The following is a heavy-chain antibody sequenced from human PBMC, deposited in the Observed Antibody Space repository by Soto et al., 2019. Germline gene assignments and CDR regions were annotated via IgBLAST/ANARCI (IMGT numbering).Heavy chain of an antibody. Sequence: TGGSLRLSCAASGFTFSSYAMHWVRQAPGKGLEWVAVISYDGSNKYYADSVKGRFTISRDNSKNTLYLQMNSLRAEDTAVYYCARDPTTYYYDSSGYYYYYGVDVWGQGTTVTVSS. CDR1: GFTFSSYA. CDR3: ARDPTTYYYDSSGYYYYYGVDV. J-gene: IGHJ6*02. D-gene: IGHD3-22*01. CDR2: ISYDGSNK. V-gene: IGHV3-30-3*01.